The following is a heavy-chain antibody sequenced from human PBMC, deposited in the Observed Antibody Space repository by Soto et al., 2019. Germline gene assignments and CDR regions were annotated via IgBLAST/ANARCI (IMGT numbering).Heavy chain of an antibody. Sequence: TLSLTGTVSGGSISSGDYYWSWIRQPPGKGLEWIGYIYYSGSTYYNPSLKSRVTISVATSKNQFSLQLSSVTAADTAVYYCARDRRDFWSGYSRYYFDYWGQGTLVTVSS. V-gene: IGHV4-30-4*01. CDR1: GGSISSGDYY. CDR2: IYYSGST. CDR3: ARDRRDFWSGYSRYYFDY. D-gene: IGHD3-3*01. J-gene: IGHJ4*02.